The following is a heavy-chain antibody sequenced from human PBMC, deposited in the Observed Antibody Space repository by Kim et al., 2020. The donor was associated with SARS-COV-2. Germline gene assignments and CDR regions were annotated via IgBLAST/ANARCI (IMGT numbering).Heavy chain of an antibody. J-gene: IGHJ4*02. CDR3: ARDGTSGPNDLDY. D-gene: IGHD1-1*01. V-gene: IGHV3-30-3*01. Sequence: GGSLRLSCAASGFTFSTYAIHWVRQAPGKGLECVGVISDDGSSKHYADSVKGRFTISRDNSKNTVYLQMTSLRTEDTAVYYCARDGTSGPNDLDYWGQGTLVTVSS. CDR2: ISDDGSSK. CDR1: GFTFSTYA.